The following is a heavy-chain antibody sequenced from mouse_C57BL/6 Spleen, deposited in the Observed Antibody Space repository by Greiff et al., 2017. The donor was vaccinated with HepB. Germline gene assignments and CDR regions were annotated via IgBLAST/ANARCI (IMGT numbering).Heavy chain of an antibody. CDR1: GYTFTDYY. CDR2: IYPGSGNT. J-gene: IGHJ4*01. D-gene: IGHD1-1*01. CDR3: ARRGSSQSPGDY. Sequence: QVQLQQSGAELVRPGASVKLSCKASGYTFTDYYINWVKQRPGQGLEWIARIYPGSGNTYYNEKFKSKATLTVDTSSSTAYMQLSSLTSEDSAVYYCARRGSSQSPGDYWGQGTSVTVSS. V-gene: IGHV1-76*01.